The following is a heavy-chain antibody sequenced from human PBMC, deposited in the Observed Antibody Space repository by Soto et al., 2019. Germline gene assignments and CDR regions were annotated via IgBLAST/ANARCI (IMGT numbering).Heavy chain of an antibody. CDR1: GFVFSSYG. Sequence: HPGGSLRLSCAASGFVFSSYGMHWVRQAPGKGLEWVAVIWYDGSKRYEADSVKGRFTISRDNSKNTLSLQMNSLRAEDTAVYYCARDPSWLGLPDFFFDYWGQGILVTVSS. V-gene: IGHV3-33*01. D-gene: IGHD5-12*01. CDR3: ARDPSWLGLPDFFFDY. CDR2: IWYDGSKR. J-gene: IGHJ4*02.